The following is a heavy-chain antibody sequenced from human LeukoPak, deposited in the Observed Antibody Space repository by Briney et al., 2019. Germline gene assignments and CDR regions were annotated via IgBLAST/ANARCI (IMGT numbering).Heavy chain of an antibody. D-gene: IGHD1-26*01. CDR3: ARDRGSYPSGAFDI. J-gene: IGHJ3*02. CDR1: GFTFSTYW. CDR2: ISSDGSST. Sequence: GGSLRLSCAASGFTFSTYWMHWVRQAPGKGLVWLSRISSDGSSTNYADSVKGRFTISRDNSKNTLYLQMNSLRAEDTAVYYCARDRGSYPSGAFDIWGQGTVVTVSS. V-gene: IGHV3-74*01.